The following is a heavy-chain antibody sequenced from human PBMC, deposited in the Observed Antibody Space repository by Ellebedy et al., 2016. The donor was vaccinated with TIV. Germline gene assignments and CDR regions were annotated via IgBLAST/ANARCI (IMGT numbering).Heavy chain of an antibody. D-gene: IGHD6-19*01. J-gene: IGHJ4*02. CDR1: GFTFSNHN. Sequence: GESLKISCAASGFTFSNHNMNWVRQAPGKGLERVSFISRNAGSTIYYADSVKGRFTISRDNAKNSLFLQMNSLRDEDTAVYYCATRTYSGWYGFDSWGQGTLVTVSS. CDR3: ATRTYSGWYGFDS. CDR2: ISRNAGSTI. V-gene: IGHV3-48*02.